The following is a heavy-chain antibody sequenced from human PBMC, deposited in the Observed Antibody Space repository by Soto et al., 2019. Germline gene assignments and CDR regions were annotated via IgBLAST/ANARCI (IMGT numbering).Heavy chain of an antibody. J-gene: IGHJ3*01. CDR2: IFGSGAPT. D-gene: IGHD3-16*01. V-gene: IGHV3-23*01. CDR1: GFTFSHYA. CDR3: TREASSWGFAFDL. Sequence: EVQLLESGGGLVQPGGSLRLSCAASGFTFSHYAMSWVRQAPGKGLQWVSTIFGSGAPTHYADSVKGRFGISRHNSNNMLFLEMNSLKDEDTAVYYCTREASSWGFAFDLWGQGTRVAVSS.